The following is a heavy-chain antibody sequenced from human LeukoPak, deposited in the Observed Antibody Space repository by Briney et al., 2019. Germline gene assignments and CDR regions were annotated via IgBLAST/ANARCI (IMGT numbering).Heavy chain of an antibody. J-gene: IGHJ4*02. D-gene: IGHD3-22*01. CDR3: ARGVSSGYYSVYYFDY. CDR1: GVSISNYY. V-gene: IGHV4-4*07. CDR2: IYSSGST. Sequence: PSETLSLTCTVSGVSISNYYWSWIRQPAGKGLEWIGRIYSSGSTNYNPSLKSRVTMSVDTSKNQFSLKLTSVTAADTAVYYCARGVSSGYYSVYYFDYWGQGTPVTVSS.